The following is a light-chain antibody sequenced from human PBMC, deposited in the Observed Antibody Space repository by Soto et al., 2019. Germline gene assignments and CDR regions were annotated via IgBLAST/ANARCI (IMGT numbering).Light chain of an antibody. V-gene: IGLV2-23*01. Sequence: QSALTQPASVSGSPGQSITISCTGTSSDIGAYNYVSWYQQLPGKAPKLIIYDDIKRPSGVSNRFSGSKSGTAASLTITGLQAEDEADYYCCSYASTRVGYYVFGSGTKLTVL. CDR3: CSYASTRVGYYV. CDR1: SSDIGAYNY. J-gene: IGLJ1*01. CDR2: DDI.